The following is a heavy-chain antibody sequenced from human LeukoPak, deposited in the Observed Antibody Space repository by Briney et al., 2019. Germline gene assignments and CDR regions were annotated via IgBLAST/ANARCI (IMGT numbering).Heavy chain of an antibody. CDR3: ARTRRGGDCFDY. J-gene: IGHJ4*02. V-gene: IGHV3-20*04. CDR2: INWIGDST. D-gene: IGHD2-21*02. CDR1: GFIFDEYG. Sequence: GGSLRLSCAASGFIFDEYGMSWVRQAPGKGLEWVAGINWIGDSTHYADSVKGRFTISRDSAKNSLYLQMNSLRVEDTALYYCARTRRGGDCFDYRGQGTLITVSS.